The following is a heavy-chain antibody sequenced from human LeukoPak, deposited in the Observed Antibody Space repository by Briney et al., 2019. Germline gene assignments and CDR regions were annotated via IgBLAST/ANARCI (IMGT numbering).Heavy chain of an antibody. CDR2: IYTSGST. J-gene: IGHJ6*02. V-gene: IGHV4-4*07. CDR1: GGSISSYY. Sequence: PSETLSLTCTVSGGSISSYYWSWIRQPAGKGLEWIVRIYTSGSTNYNSSLKSRVTISVDTSKNQFSLKLSSVTDADTAVYYCARDKRRATIFGVVQHGNYYGMDVWGQGTTVTVSS. CDR3: ARDKRRATIFGVVQHGNYYGMDV. D-gene: IGHD3-3*01.